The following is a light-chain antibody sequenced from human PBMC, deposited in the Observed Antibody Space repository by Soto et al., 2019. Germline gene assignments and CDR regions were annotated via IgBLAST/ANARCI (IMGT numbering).Light chain of an antibody. CDR1: QSINSY. CDR2: TAS. Sequence: DIQMTQSPSSLSASVGDRVTITCRASQSINSYSNWYQEKSGKAPKLLIYTASSLQSGVPSRFSGSGSGTDFTLTISSLQPEDFATYYRQQITVPLGFGGGTKVEIK. V-gene: IGKV1-39*01. J-gene: IGKJ4*01. CDR3: QQITVPLG.